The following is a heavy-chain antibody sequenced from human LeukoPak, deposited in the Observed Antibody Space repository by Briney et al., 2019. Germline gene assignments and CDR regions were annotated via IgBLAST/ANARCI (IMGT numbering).Heavy chain of an antibody. CDR3: ARTIAAAGRGYYFDY. D-gene: IGHD6-13*01. J-gene: IGHJ4*02. Sequence: GGSLRLSCTASGFTFGDYAMTWVRQAPGKGLEWVSGINWNGGSTGYADSVKGRFTISRDNAKNSLYLQMNSLRAEDTALYHCARTIAAAGRGYYFDYWGQGTLVTVSS. V-gene: IGHV3-20*01. CDR1: GFTFGDYA. CDR2: INWNGGST.